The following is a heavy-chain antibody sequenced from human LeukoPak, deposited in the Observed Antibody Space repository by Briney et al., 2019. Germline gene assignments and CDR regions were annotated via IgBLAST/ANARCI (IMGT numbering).Heavy chain of an antibody. Sequence: TGGSLRLSCAASGFTVSSNYMSWVRQAPGKGLEWASVIYSGGSTYYADSVKGRFTISRDNSKNTLYLQMNSLRAEDTAVYYCARESYYYDSSGPSWGQGTLVTVSS. J-gene: IGHJ5*02. CDR1: GFTVSSNY. CDR3: ARESYYYDSSGPS. CDR2: IYSGGST. D-gene: IGHD3-22*01. V-gene: IGHV3-53*01.